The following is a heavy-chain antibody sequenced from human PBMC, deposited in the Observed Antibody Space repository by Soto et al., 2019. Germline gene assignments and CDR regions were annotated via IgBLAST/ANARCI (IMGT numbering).Heavy chain of an antibody. V-gene: IGHV4-31*03. CDR3: ARGGVIGVVVAATTLDY. Sequence: SETLSLTCTVSGGSISSGGYYWSWIRQHPGKGLEWIGYIYYSGSTYYNPSLKSRVTISVDTSKNQFSLKLSSVTAADTAVYYCARGGVIGVVVAATTLDYWGQGTLVTVSS. D-gene: IGHD2-15*01. J-gene: IGHJ4*02. CDR1: GGSISSGGYY. CDR2: IYYSGST.